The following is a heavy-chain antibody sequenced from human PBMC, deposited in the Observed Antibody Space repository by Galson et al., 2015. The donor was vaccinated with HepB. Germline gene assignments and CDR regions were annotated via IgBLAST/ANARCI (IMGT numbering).Heavy chain of an antibody. CDR3: ARVEYSYDRYGYIDY. J-gene: IGHJ4*02. Sequence: TLSLTCTVSGGSISSYYWSWIRQPPGKGLEWIGYIYYSGSTNYNPSLKSRVTISVDTSKNQFSLKLSSVTAADTAVYYCARVEYSYDRYGYIDYWGQGTLVTVSS. V-gene: IGHV4-59*01. D-gene: IGHD5-18*01. CDR2: IYYSGST. CDR1: GGSISSYY.